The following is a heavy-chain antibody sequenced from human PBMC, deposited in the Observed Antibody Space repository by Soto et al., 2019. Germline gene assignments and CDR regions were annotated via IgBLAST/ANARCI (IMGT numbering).Heavy chain of an antibody. J-gene: IGHJ4*02. CDR1: GFTFSTYK. V-gene: IGHV3-48*02. D-gene: IGHD3-22*01. CDR3: ARDPYDYDDTSGYYRH. Sequence: EVQLVESGGGLVQPGGSLRLSCAASGFTFSTYKMNWVRQAPGQGLEWVSYISSSSSTIYYADSVKGRFTISRDNAKNSLYLQMNSLRDEDTAVYYCARDPYDYDDTSGYYRHWGQGTLVTVSS. CDR2: ISSSSSTI.